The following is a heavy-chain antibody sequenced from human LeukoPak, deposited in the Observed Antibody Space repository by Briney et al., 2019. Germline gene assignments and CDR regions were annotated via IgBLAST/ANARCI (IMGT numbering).Heavy chain of an antibody. D-gene: IGHD3-3*01. J-gene: IGHJ4*02. V-gene: IGHV3-11*01. CDR3: ARDGTLYEGYYHGLDY. CDR1: GFTFSDYY. Sequence: GGSLRLSCAASGFTFSDYYMTWIRQAPGKGLEWVSYISSSGTAKFYADSEKGRFTISRDNAKNSLYLQMNSLRAEDTAVYYCARDGTLYEGYYHGLDYWGQGSLVTVSS. CDR2: ISSSGTAK.